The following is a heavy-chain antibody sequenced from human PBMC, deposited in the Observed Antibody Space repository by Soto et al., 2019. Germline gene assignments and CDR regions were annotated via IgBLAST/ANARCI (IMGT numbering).Heavy chain of an antibody. J-gene: IGHJ4*02. V-gene: IGHV4-39*01. CDR2: IYYSGST. Sequence: SETLSLTCTVSGGSISSSSYYWGWIRQPPGKGLEWIGSIYYSGSTYYNPSLKSRVTISVDTSKNQFSLKLSSVTAADTAVYYCARHSWHKGAYWGQGTLVTVS. CDR1: GGSISSSSYY. CDR3: ARHSWHKGAY. D-gene: IGHD5-12*01.